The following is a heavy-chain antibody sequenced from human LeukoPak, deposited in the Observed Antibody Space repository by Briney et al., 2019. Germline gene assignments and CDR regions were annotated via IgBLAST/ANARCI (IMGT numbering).Heavy chain of an antibody. J-gene: IGHJ6*03. CDR3: SIVVVPAATPDYYYYYMDV. CDR2: IYTSGST. D-gene: IGHD2-2*01. CDR1: GGSISSYY. V-gene: IGHV4-4*07. Sequence: SETLSLTCTVSGGSISSYYWSWIRQPAGKGLEWIGRIYTSGSTNYNPSLKSRVTMSVNTSKNQFSLKLSSVTAADTAVYYCSIVVVPAATPDYYYYYMDVWGKGTTVTVSS.